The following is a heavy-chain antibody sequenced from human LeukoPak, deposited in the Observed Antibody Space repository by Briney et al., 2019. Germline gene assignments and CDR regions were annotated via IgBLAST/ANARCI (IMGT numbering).Heavy chain of an antibody. J-gene: IGHJ1*01. Sequence: PSETLSLTCTVSGGSVSGNNYYWAWIRQPPGKGLEWIGSISYSGNTYYHPSLKSRVTIFADTSKNQFSLKLSSVTAADTAVYHXASFFPICSAXTCYYDLQHWGQGTLVTVSS. V-gene: IGHV4-39*01. D-gene: IGHD2-15*01. CDR1: GGSVSGNNYY. CDR2: ISYSGNT. CDR3: ASFFPICSAXTCYYDLQH.